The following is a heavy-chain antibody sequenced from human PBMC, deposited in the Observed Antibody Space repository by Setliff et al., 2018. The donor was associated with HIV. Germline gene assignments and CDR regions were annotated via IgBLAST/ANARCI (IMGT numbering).Heavy chain of an antibody. D-gene: IGHD1-1*01. CDR2: IYHSGGT. J-gene: IGHJ5*01. Sequence: TLSLTCTVSGTSINGHYCGWLRQSPGKGLEWIGTIYHSGGTYYNPSLKSRVTISVDTSNNQFSLRMNSVTAADTAVYYCATDTSISWFYHWGQGTLVTVSS. V-gene: IGHV4-38-2*02. CDR3: ATDTSISWFYH. CDR1: GTSINGHY.